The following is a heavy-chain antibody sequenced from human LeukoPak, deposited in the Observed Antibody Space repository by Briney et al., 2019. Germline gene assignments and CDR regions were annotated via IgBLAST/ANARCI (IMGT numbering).Heavy chain of an antibody. CDR1: GGSISSGGYY. D-gene: IGHD5-24*01. J-gene: IGHJ4*02. CDR3: ASGSKEYSFDY. CDR2: IYHSGST. Sequence: PSETLSLTCTVSGGSISSGGYYWSWIRQPPGKGLEWIGYIYHSGSTYYNPSLKSRVTISVYRSKIQFPLKLSSVTAADTAVYYCASGSKEYSFDYWGQGTLVTVSS. V-gene: IGHV4-30-2*01.